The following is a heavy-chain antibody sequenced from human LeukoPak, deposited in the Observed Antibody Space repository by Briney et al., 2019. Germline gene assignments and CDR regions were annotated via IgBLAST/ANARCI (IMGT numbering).Heavy chain of an antibody. Sequence: SETLSLTCTVSGGSISSYYWSWIRQPAGKGLEWIGRIYTSGSTNYNPSLKSRVTISVDTSKNQFSLKLSSVTAADTAVYYCARESVVLNWFDPWGQGTLVTVSS. V-gene: IGHV4-4*07. D-gene: IGHD2-15*01. J-gene: IGHJ5*02. CDR1: GGSISSYY. CDR2: IYTSGST. CDR3: ARESVVLNWFDP.